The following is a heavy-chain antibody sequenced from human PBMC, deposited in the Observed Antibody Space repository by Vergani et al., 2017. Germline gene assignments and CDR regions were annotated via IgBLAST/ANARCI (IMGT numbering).Heavy chain of an antibody. D-gene: IGHD3-3*01. CDR3: ARAPMGATIFGVVIIRFAFDV. CDR2: IYYSGST. CDR1: GGSISSGGYY. V-gene: IGHV4-31*02. J-gene: IGHJ3*01. Sequence: QVQLQESGPGLVKPSQTLSLTCAVSGGSISSGGYYWSWIRQHPGKGLEWIGYIYYSGSTNYNPSLKSRVTISVDTSKNQFSRKLSSVTAADPAVYSCARAPMGATIFGVVIIRFAFDVGSQGWIVTASS.